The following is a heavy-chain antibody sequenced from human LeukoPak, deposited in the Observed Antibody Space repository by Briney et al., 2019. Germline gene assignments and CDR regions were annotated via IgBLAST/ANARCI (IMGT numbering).Heavy chain of an antibody. CDR3: ARVWLRFQWAFDI. D-gene: IGHD5-12*01. J-gene: IGHJ3*02. V-gene: IGHV5-51*01. CDR1: GYSFTSYW. Sequence: GESLKISCKGSGYSFTSYWIGWVRQMPGKGLEWMGIICPGDSDTRYSPSFQGQVTISADKSISTAYLQWSSLKASDTAMYCCARVWLRFQWAFDIWGQGTMVTVSS. CDR2: ICPGDSDT.